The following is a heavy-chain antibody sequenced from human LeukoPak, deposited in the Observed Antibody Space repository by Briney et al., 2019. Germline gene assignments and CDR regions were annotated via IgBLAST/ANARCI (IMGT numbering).Heavy chain of an antibody. CDR1: GGPFSGYY. V-gene: IGHV4-34*01. D-gene: IGHD6-13*01. CDR2: INHSGST. J-gene: IGHJ4*02. Sequence: SETLFLTCAVYGGPFSGYYWSWIRQPPGKGLEWIGEINHSGSTNYNPPLKSRVTISVDTSKNQFSLKLSSVTAADTAVYYCASGRAAAGVSGADYWGQGTLVTVSS. CDR3: ASGRAAAGVSGADY.